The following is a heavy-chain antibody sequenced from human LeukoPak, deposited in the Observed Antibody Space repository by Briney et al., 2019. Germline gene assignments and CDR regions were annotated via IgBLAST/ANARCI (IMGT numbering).Heavy chain of an antibody. Sequence: GGSLRRSCAASGFTFSSYSMNWVRQAPGLGLEWVSCISSSSSYIDYTDSVKGRFTISGDNAKNSMYLQMNSLGAEATAVYYCAIDDGLRGSYPDYWGQGTLVTAPS. CDR1: GFTFSSYS. CDR3: AIDDGLRGSYPDY. D-gene: IGHD1-26*01. J-gene: IGHJ4*02. V-gene: IGHV3-21*01. CDR2: ISSSSSYI.